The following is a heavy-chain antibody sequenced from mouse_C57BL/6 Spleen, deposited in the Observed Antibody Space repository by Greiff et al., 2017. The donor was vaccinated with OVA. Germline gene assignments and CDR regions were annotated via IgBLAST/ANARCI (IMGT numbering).Heavy chain of an antibody. D-gene: IGHD3-2*02. V-gene: IGHV1-69*01. CDR1: GYTFTSYW. J-gene: IGHJ2*01. CDR3: ARRGDSSGYNY. CDR2: IDPSDSYT. Sequence: VQLQQPGAELVMPGASVKLSCKASGYTFTSYWMHWVKQRPGQGLEWIGEIDPSDSYTNYNQKFKGKSTLTVDKSSSTAYMPLSSLTSDDSAIYYCARRGDSSGYNYWGQGTTLTVSS.